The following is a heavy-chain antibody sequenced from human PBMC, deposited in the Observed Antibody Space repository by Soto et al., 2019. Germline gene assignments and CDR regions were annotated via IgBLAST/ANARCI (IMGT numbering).Heavy chain of an antibody. V-gene: IGHV4-39*01. CDR3: ATRSSGGSGDHFDY. CDR2: IYYRGST. Sequence: SETLSRTCTVSGGSISSSSYYWGWIRQPPGKGLEWIGSIYYRGSTYYNPSLKSRVTISVDTSKNQFSLKLSSVTAADTAVYYCATRSSGGSGDHFDYWGQGTLFTVSS. D-gene: IGHD2-15*01. CDR1: GGSISSSSYY. J-gene: IGHJ4*02.